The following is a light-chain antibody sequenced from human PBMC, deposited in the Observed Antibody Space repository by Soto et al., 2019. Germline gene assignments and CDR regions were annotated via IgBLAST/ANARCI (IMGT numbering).Light chain of an antibody. CDR2: NNN. CDR1: SSNIGSNY. V-gene: IGLV1-47*02. J-gene: IGLJ1*01. Sequence: QSVLTQSPSASGTPGQRVTISCSGSSSNIGSNYVYWYQQLPGAAPKLLIYNNNQRPSGVPDRFSGSKSATSASLALSGLRSEDEADYYCAAGDDSMMVYVFGTGTKLTVL. CDR3: AAGDDSMMVYV.